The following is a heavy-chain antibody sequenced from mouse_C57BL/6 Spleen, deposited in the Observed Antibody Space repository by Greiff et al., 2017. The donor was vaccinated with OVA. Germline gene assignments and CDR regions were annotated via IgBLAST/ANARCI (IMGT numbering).Heavy chain of an antibody. CDR1: GFTFSNYW. CDR3: TGGIYAMDY. V-gene: IGHV6-3*01. J-gene: IGHJ4*01. CDR2: IRLKSDNYAT. Sequence: EVMLVESGGGLVQPGGSMKLSCVASGFTFSNYWMNWVRQSPEKGLEWVAQIRLKSDNYATHYAASVKGRFTISRDDSKSSVYLQMNNLRAEDTGIYYCTGGIYAMDYWGQGTSVTVSS. D-gene: IGHD2-14*01.